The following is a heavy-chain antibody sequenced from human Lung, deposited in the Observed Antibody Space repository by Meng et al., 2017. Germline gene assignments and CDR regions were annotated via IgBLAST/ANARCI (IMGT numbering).Heavy chain of an antibody. D-gene: IGHD4-11*01. CDR1: GGSFSDYY. CDR3: ARGPTTMAHDFDY. V-gene: IGHV4-34*01. Sequence: LKQWGAGLLKPSETLSLTCVVSGGSFSDYYWSWIRQPPGKGLEWIGEINHSGSTNYNPSLESRATISVDTSQNNLSLKLSSVTAADSAVYYCARGPTTMAHDFDYWGQGTLVTVSS. CDR2: INHSGST. J-gene: IGHJ4*02.